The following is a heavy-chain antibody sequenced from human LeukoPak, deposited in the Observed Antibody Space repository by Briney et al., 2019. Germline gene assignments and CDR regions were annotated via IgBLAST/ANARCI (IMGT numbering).Heavy chain of an antibody. J-gene: IGHJ4*02. V-gene: IGHV1-2*02. CDR1: GYTFTGYY. CDR2: INPNSGGT. Sequence: ASVKVSCKASGYTFTGYYMHWVRQAPGQGVERMGWINPNSGGTNYAQKFQGRVTMTRDTSISTAYMELSRLRSDDTAVYYCAREYYDSSGYYSALFDYWGQGTLVTVSS. CDR3: AREYYDSSGYYSALFDY. D-gene: IGHD3-22*01.